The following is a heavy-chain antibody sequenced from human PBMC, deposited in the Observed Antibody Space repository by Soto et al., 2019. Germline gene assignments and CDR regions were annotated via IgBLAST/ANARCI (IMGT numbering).Heavy chain of an antibody. Sequence: ASVKVSCKASGGTFSSYAISWVRQAPGQGLEWMGGIIPIFGTANYAQKSQGRVTITADESTSTAYMELSSLRSEDTAVYYCARDRRDGYNYYFDYWGQGTLVTVSS. CDR2: IIPIFGTA. CDR3: ARDRRDGYNYYFDY. V-gene: IGHV1-69*13. J-gene: IGHJ4*02. D-gene: IGHD5-12*01. CDR1: GGTFSSYA.